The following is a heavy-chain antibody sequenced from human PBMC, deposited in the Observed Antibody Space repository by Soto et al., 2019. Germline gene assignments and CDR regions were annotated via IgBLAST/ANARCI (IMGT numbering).Heavy chain of an antibody. D-gene: IGHD3-10*01. CDR2: ITGYNGHT. V-gene: IGHV1-18*01. J-gene: IGHJ4*02. CDR1: GYSFTSYG. CDR3: ARYKGGYMSLFPNDY. Sequence: QVQLVQSGAEVKTPGASVKVSCRASGYSFTSYGVSWVRQAPGQGLEWLGWITGYNGHTNYQQKLQGRIALTTDTSTSTAFMELRILRSADTAMYYCARYKGGYMSLFPNDYWGQGTLVTVSS.